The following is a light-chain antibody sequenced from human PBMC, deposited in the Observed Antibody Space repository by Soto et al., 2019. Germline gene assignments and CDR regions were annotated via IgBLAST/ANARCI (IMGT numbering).Light chain of an antibody. CDR1: DNIGSN. V-gene: IGKV1-39*01. J-gene: IGKJ1*01. CDR3: QQYNNWPPRT. Sequence: DIQLTQSPASLSASVGDRVTITCRASDNIGSNLNWYQHQLGTAPKLLIYAASSLQGGVPSRFSGSGSGTQFTLTISGLQTEDFAVYHCQQYNNWPPRTFGQGTKVEIK. CDR2: AAS.